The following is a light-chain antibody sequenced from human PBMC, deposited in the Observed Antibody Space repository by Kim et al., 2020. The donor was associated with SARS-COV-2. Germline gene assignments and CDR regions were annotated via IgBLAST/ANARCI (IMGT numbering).Light chain of an antibody. CDR2: GTS. Sequence: IQLAQSPSSLSASVGDRVTITCRASQGIGTSLAWYRQRPGKAPQLLMEGTSTLESGVPSGFTGSGSGTDFILTISSLQPEDFATYYCQQLKSFPPTFGQGTKVDIK. J-gene: IGKJ1*01. CDR1: QGIGTS. CDR3: QQLKSFPPT. V-gene: IGKV1-9*01.